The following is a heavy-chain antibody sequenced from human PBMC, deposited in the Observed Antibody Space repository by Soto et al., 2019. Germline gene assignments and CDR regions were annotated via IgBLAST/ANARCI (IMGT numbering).Heavy chain of an antibody. J-gene: IGHJ4*02. CDR3: AKDMREMATLFSFDY. D-gene: IGHD5-12*01. CDR2: LSWDGGST. V-gene: IGHV3-43*01. Sequence: EVQLVESGGVVVQPGGSLRLSCAASGFTFDDYTMHWVRQAPGKGLEWVSLLSWDGGSTYYADSVKGRFTISRDNSKNSLYLQMNSLRTEDTALYYCAKDMREMATLFSFDYWGQGTLVTVSS. CDR1: GFTFDDYT.